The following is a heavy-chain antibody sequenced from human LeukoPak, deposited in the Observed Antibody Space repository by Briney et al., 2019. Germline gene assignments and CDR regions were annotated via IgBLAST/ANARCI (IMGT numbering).Heavy chain of an antibody. CDR1: GFTFSRYW. CDR2: INQDGSQK. Sequence: PGGSLRLSCAASGFTFSRYWMSWVRQVPGMGLEWVANINQDGSQKYYVDSVKGRFTISRDNVKNSLFLQVNSLRVGDTAVYYCARGPGYCSGGSCIYFDYWGQGTLVTVSS. D-gene: IGHD2-15*01. J-gene: IGHJ4*02. V-gene: IGHV3-7*01. CDR3: ARGPGYCSGGSCIYFDY.